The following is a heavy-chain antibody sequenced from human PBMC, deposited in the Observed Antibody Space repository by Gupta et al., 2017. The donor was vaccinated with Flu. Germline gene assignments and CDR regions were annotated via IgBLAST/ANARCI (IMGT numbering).Heavy chain of an antibody. CDR1: GGLISSGAYY. V-gene: IGHV4-30-4*01. CDR3: ARIVVPSAIELYYYYIDV. CDR2: IYHSGST. Sequence: QVQLQESGPGMVKPSQTLSLTCNVSGGLISSGAYYWRWIPQPPGKGLEWIGYIYHSGSTYYNPSLKSRVTMSVDTSKNQFSLKLSSVTAAETAVYYCARIVVPSAIELYYYYIDVWGKGTTVTVSS. J-gene: IGHJ6*03. D-gene: IGHD2-2*02.